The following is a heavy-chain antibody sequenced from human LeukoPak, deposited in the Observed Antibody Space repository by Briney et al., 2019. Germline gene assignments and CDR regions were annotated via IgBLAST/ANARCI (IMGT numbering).Heavy chain of an antibody. V-gene: IGHV3-48*01. CDR3: ARDPIRGQWLAIYYFDY. J-gene: IGHJ4*02. D-gene: IGHD6-19*01. CDR1: GFTFSSYG. Sequence: GGSLRLSCAASGFTFSSYGMHWVRQAPGKGLEWVSYISSSSSTIYYADSVKGRFTISRDNAKNSLYLQMNSLRAEDTAVYYCARDPIRGQWLAIYYFDYWGQGTLVTVSS. CDR2: ISSSSSTI.